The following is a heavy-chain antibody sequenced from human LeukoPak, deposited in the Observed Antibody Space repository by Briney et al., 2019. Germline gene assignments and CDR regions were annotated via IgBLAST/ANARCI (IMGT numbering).Heavy chain of an antibody. V-gene: IGHV4-59*01. CDR2: IYYSGST. D-gene: IGHD6-19*01. CDR3: ARYSSGWFYYFDY. CDR1: GGSISSYY. Sequence: KPSETLSLTCTVSGGSISSYYWSWIRQPPGKGLEWIGYIYYSGSTNYNPSLKSRVTISVDTSKNQFSLKLSSVTAADTAVYYCARYSSGWFYYFDYWGQGTLVTVSS. J-gene: IGHJ4*02.